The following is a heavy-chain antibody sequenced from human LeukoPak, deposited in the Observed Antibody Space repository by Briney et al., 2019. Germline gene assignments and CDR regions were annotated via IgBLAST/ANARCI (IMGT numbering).Heavy chain of an antibody. CDR1: AGSLSSYY. J-gene: IGHJ5*02. D-gene: IGHD2-15*01. V-gene: IGHV4-34*01. CDR3: AREYCSDVSCHDNWFDP. Sequence: PSETLSLTCAVYAGSLSSYYWTWIRQSPGKGLEWIGEINHSGSTNFNPSLRSRVTISLDTSKNQFSLRLSSVTAADTAVYYCAREYCSDVSCHDNWFDPWGQGTLVIVAS. CDR2: INHSGST.